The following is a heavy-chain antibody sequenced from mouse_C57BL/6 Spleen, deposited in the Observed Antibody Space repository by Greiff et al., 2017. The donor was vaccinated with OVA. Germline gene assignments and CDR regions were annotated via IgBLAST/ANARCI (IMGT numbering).Heavy chain of an antibody. CDR2: IYPRDGST. CDR1: GYTFTDHT. J-gene: IGHJ4*01. Sequence: VQLQQSDAELVKPGASVKISCKVSGYTFTDHTIHWMKQRPEQGLEWIGYIYPRDGSTKYNEKFKGKATLTADKSSSTAYMQLNSLTSEDSAVYFCARRYYYSPDYYAMDYWGQGTSVTVSS. CDR3: ARRYYYSPDYYAMDY. V-gene: IGHV1-78*01. D-gene: IGHD2-12*01.